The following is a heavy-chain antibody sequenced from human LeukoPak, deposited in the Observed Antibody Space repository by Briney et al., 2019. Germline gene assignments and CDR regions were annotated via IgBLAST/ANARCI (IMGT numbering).Heavy chain of an antibody. CDR3: ARDRTDCSSTSCYVDLGYYFDY. J-gene: IGHJ4*02. D-gene: IGHD2-2*01. CDR1: GYTFTGYY. CDR2: INPNSGGT. V-gene: IGHV1-2*02. Sequence: GASVKVSCKASGYTFTGYYMHWVRQAPGQGLEWMGWINPNSGGTNYAQKFQGRVTMTRDTSISTAYMELSRLRSDDTAVYYCARDRTDCSSTSCYVDLGYYFDYWGQGTLSPSPQ.